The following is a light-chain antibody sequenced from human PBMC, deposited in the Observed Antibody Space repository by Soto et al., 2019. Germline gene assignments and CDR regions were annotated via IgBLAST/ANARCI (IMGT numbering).Light chain of an antibody. V-gene: IGLV2-8*01. CDR2: EVS. CDR3: SSYAGSNNVV. CDR1: SSDVGGYNY. Sequence: QSALTQPPSASGSPGQSVTISCTGTSSDVGGYNYGSWYQQHPGKAPKLMIYEVSKRPSGVPDRFSGSKSGNTASLTVSGLQAEDEVDYYCSSYAGSNNVVFGGGTKLTVL. J-gene: IGLJ2*01.